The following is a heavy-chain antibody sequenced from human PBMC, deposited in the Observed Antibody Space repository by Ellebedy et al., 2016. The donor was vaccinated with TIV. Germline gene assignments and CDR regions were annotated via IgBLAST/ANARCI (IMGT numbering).Heavy chain of an antibody. D-gene: IGHD6-19*01. V-gene: IGHV4-39*01. Sequence: MPSETLSLTCTVSGGSISSSSYYWGWIRQPPGKGLEWIGKIYYSGSTYYNPSLKSRVTISLDTSKNQFSLKLSSVTAADTAVYYCARESSGWYNSVYYYYYGMDVWGQGTTVTVS. CDR3: ARESSGWYNSVYYYYYGMDV. CDR2: IYYSGST. J-gene: IGHJ6*02. CDR1: GGSISSSSYY.